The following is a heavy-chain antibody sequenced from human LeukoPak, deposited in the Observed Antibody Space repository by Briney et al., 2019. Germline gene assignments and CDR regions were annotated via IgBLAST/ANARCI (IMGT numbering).Heavy chain of an antibody. J-gene: IGHJ4*02. CDR2: IWYDGSNK. V-gene: IGHV3-33*01. D-gene: IGHD3-10*01. CDR3: ARERGVIYFDY. CDR1: GFTFSSYG. Sequence: EGSLRLSCAASGFTFSSYGMHWVRQAPGKGLEWVAVIWYDGSNKYYADSVKGRFTISRDNSKNTLYLQMNSLRAEDTAVYYCARERGVIYFDYWGQGTLVTVSS.